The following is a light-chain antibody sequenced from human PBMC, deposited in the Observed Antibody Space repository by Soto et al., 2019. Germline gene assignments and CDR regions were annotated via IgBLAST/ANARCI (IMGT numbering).Light chain of an antibody. Sequence: EIVLTQSPGTLSLSPGERATLSCRASQSVSSSYLAWYQQKPGQAPRLLIYGASSRATGIPDRFSGSGSGTDFTLTISRLEPEDFAVYYCQQYYHWPWTFGQGTKVEIK. CDR2: GAS. CDR3: QQYYHWPWT. V-gene: IGKV3-20*01. CDR1: QSVSSSY. J-gene: IGKJ1*01.